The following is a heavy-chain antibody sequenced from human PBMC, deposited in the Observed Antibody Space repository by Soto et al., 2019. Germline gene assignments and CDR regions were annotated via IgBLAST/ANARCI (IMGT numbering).Heavy chain of an antibody. CDR1: GGSMRGQH. J-gene: IGHJ4*02. D-gene: IGHD3-16*01. CDR2: HHSDST. Sequence: QVQLQESGPGLVKPSGTLSLTRTVSGGSMRGQHWSWIRQPPGKGLEWIGHHSDSTNYNPSLKSRITISTDTSKNQFSLKLSSVTAADTAVYYCATYTVGEGGRGYWGQGTLVTVSS. V-gene: IGHV4-4*09. CDR3: ATYTVGEGGRGY.